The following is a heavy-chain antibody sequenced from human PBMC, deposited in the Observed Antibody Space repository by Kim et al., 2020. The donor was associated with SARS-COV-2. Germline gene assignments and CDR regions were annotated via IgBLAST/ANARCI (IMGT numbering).Heavy chain of an antibody. Sequence: SETLSLTCTVSGGSVSSGSYYWSWIRQPPGKGLEWIGYIYYSGSTNYNPSLKSRVTISVDTSKNQFSLKLSSVTAADTAVYYCARAPRIAAAEAFDIWGQGTMVTVSS. V-gene: IGHV4-61*01. D-gene: IGHD6-13*01. J-gene: IGHJ3*02. CDR1: GGSVSSGSYY. CDR3: ARAPRIAAAEAFDI. CDR2: IYYSGST.